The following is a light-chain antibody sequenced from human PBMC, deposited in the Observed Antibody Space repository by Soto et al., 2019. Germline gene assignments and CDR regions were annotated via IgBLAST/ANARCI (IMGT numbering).Light chain of an antibody. Sequence: DIQMTQSPSSLSASVGDRVTITCRASQTIRKSLHWYQQKAETAPKLLIFGASSLQSGVPSRFSASGSGTEFTLTINSLQPEDFATYHCQQSYSTPWTFGQGTKVEV. V-gene: IGKV1-39*01. CDR2: GAS. CDR3: QQSYSTPWT. J-gene: IGKJ1*01. CDR1: QTIRKS.